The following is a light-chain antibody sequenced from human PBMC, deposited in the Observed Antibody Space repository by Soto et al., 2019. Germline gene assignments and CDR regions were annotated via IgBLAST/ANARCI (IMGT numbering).Light chain of an antibody. CDR2: GAT. CDR1: QSVSSN. CDR3: QQYDNWWT. J-gene: IGKJ1*01. Sequence: EIVLTQSPGTLSLSPWERATLSCRASQSVSSNLAWYQQKPGQAPRLLIHGATTRATGIPARFSGSGSGTEFTLTVSSLQSEDFAVYYCQQYDNWWTFGQGTKVDIK. V-gene: IGKV3-15*01.